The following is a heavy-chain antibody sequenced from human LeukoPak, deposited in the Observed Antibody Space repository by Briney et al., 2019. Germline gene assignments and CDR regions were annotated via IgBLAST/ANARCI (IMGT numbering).Heavy chain of an antibody. CDR2: INHSGSI. Sequence: SETLSLTCAVYGGSFSGYYWSWIRQPPGKGLEWIGEINHSGSINYNPSLKSRVTISVDTSKNQFSLKLSSVTAADTAVYYCARGGEYDYVWGSYREYYFDYWGQGTLVTVSS. CDR1: GGSFSGYY. CDR3: ARGGEYDYVWGSYREYYFDY. J-gene: IGHJ4*02. V-gene: IGHV4-34*01. D-gene: IGHD3-16*02.